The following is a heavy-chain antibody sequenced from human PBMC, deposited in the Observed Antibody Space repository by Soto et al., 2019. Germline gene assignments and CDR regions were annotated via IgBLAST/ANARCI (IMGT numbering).Heavy chain of an antibody. J-gene: IGHJ4*02. D-gene: IGHD3-16*01. V-gene: IGHV1-8*01. Sequence: QVQLVQSGAEVKKPGASVKVSCKASGYTFTTYDINWVRQATGQGLEWMGWVNPNSGNAGYAQQFQGRVTXTXTXGXXTVYMELSSLTSEDTAVYYCARGWGRWPHEKPGDYWGQGTLVTVSS. CDR3: ARGWGRWPHEKPGDY. CDR1: GYTFTTYD. CDR2: VNPNSGNA.